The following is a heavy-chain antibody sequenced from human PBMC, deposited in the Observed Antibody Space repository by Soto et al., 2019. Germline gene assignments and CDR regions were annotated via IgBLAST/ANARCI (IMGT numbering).Heavy chain of an antibody. V-gene: IGHV1-69*01. CDR2: IIPIFGTA. Sequence: QVQLVQSGAEVKKPGSSVKVSCKASGGTFSSYAISWVRQAPGQGLEWMGGIIPIFGTANYAQKFQGRVTITANESTSTAYMALSSLRSEDTAVYYFTHSGGRTYYWYFDLWGRGTLVTGSS. CDR3: THSGGRTYYWYFDL. CDR1: GGTFSSYA. J-gene: IGHJ2*01. D-gene: IGHD2-15*01.